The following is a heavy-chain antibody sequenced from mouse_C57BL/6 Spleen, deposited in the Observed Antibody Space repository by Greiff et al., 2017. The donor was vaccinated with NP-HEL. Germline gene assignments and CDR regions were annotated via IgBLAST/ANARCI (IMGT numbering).Heavy chain of an antibody. V-gene: IGHV1-69*01. CDR3: ARSLYYYGRDY. Sequence: VQLQQSGAELVMPGASVKLSCKASGYTFTSYWMHWVKQRPGQGLEWIGEIDPSDSYTNYNQKFKGKSTLTVDKSSSTAYMQLSSLTSEDSAVYYCARSLYYYGRDYWGQGTTLTVSS. CDR1: GYTFTSYW. D-gene: IGHD1-1*01. J-gene: IGHJ2*01. CDR2: IDPSDSYT.